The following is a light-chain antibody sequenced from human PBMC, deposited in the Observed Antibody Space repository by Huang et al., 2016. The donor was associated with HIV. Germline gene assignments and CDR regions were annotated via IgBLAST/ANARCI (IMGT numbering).Light chain of an antibody. CDR2: EAS. V-gene: IGKV3-15*01. CDR3: QQFNNWPPA. Sequence: ETLMTQFPATLSVSPGERATLSCRASQNVRNNLAWYQQKPGQAPRLFVYEASSRATGVPGRFSASGSGIDFTLTISSLQSEDFAGYYCQQFNNWPPAFGGGTTVEIK. J-gene: IGKJ4*01. CDR1: QNVRNN.